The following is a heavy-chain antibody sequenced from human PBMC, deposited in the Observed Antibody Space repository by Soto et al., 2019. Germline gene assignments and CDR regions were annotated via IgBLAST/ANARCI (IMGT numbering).Heavy chain of an antibody. CDR3: AMVDVYVTPSPQDV. CDR2: INTYNGNT. Sequence: QVQLVQSRAEVKNPGASVKVSCKASGYSFTRYGIAWARQAPGQGLEWMGWINTYNGNTNYAQNLQGRGTPTTDTSTSTAYMELTSLRSNDTAIYYCAMVDVYVTPSPQDVWGQGTTVIVSS. J-gene: IGHJ6*02. CDR1: GYSFTRYG. D-gene: IGHD3-16*01. V-gene: IGHV1-18*01.